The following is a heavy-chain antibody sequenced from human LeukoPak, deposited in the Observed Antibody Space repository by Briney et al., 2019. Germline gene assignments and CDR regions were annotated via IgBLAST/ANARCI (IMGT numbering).Heavy chain of an antibody. Sequence: GGSLRLSCAASGFTFSSYWMIWVHQAPGKGLEWVANINQDGSARYSVDSVKGRFTISRDNAKNSLYLQMNSLRAEDTAVYYCASKQGDYWGQGTLVTVSS. J-gene: IGHJ4*02. CDR1: GFTFSSYW. CDR2: INQDGSAR. V-gene: IGHV3-7*01. CDR3: ASKQGDY.